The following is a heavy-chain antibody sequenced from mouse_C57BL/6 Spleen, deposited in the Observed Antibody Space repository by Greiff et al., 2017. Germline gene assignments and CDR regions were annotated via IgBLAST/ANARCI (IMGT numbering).Heavy chain of an antibody. V-gene: IGHV1-52*01. D-gene: IGHD1-1*01. Sequence: QVQLQQPGAELVRPGSSVKLSCKASGYTFTSYWMHWVKQRPIQGLEWIGNIDPSDSETHYNQKFKDKATLTVDKSSSTAYMQLSSLTSEDSAVYYCARSNTTVGGDYWGQSTTRTVSS. CDR3: ARSNTTVGGDY. CDR2: IDPSDSET. J-gene: IGHJ2*01. CDR1: GYTFTSYW.